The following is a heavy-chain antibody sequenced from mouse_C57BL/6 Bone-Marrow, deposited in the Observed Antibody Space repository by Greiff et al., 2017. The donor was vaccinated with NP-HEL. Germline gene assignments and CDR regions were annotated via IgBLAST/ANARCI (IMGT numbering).Heavy chain of an antibody. Sequence: EVQLVESGGGLVQPGGSLSLSCAASGFTFTDYYMSWVRQPPGKALEWLGFIRNKANGYTTEYSASVKGRFTISRDNSQSILYLQMNALRAEDSATYYCARYSNYPYYIDYWGKGTTLTVSS. D-gene: IGHD2-1*01. CDR2: IRNKANGYTT. J-gene: IGHJ2*01. V-gene: IGHV7-3*01. CDR1: GFTFTDYY. CDR3: ARYSNYPYYIDY.